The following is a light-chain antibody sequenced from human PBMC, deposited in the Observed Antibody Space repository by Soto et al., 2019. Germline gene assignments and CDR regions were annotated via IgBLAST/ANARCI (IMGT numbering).Light chain of an antibody. CDR2: GAS. J-gene: IGKJ4*01. V-gene: IGKV3-15*01. Sequence: EIVMTKSPATLSVSQGERATLSCRASQSVNTFLAWYQQEPGQPPRPLIYGASTRATGIPARFSGSGSGTEFTLTISSLQSEDFAVYYCQHYAQWPLTFGGGTKVDIK. CDR1: QSVNTF. CDR3: QHYAQWPLT.